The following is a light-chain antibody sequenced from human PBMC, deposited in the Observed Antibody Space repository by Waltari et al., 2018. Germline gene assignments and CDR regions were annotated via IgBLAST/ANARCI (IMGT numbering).Light chain of an antibody. J-gene: IGLJ3*02. CDR1: SGSPATTSY. Sequence: QTVVTHEPSLSVSPGGTVTLTCALSSGSPATTSYASWYQQTPGQAPRTIMYKANTRSSGVPDRFSGSILGNKAALTITGAQADDESDDYCLLYMGSGIWVFGGGTKLTVL. CDR2: KAN. CDR3: LLYMGSGIWV. V-gene: IGLV8-61*01.